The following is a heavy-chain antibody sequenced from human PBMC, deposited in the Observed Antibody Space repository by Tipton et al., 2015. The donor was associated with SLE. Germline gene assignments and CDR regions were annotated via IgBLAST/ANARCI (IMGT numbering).Heavy chain of an antibody. J-gene: IGHJ6*03. CDR1: GGSISSGGYY. Sequence: TLSLTCTVSGGSISSGGYYWSWIRQHPGKGLEWIGYIYYSGSTYYNPSLKSRVTISVDTSKNQFSLKLSSVTAADTAVYYCARDASTTNTGAAVLDPWGLDMDVWGKGTTVTVSS. D-gene: IGHD4-11*01. CDR2: IYYSGST. CDR3: ARDASTTNTGAAVLDPWGLDMDV. V-gene: IGHV4-31*03.